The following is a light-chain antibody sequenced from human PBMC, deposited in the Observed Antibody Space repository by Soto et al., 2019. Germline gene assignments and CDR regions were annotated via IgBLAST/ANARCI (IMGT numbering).Light chain of an antibody. CDR1: QSVSSNY. CDR2: GAS. CDR3: QQYGSSPFT. V-gene: IGKV3-20*01. Sequence: EIVLTQSPGTLSLSPGERATLSCRASQSVSSNYLAWYQQKHGQAPRLLIYGASSRATGIPDRFSGSASGTDFILTISRLEPEDFAVYYCQQYGSSPFTFGPGTKVDIK. J-gene: IGKJ3*01.